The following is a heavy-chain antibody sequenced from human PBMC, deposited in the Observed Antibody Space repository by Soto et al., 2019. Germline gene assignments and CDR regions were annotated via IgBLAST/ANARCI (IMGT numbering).Heavy chain of an antibody. CDR3: ARHRFPVVTPDY. D-gene: IGHD3-22*01. CDR1: GGSISSSSYY. CDR2: IYYSGST. V-gene: IGHV4-39*01. Sequence: QLQLQESGPGLVKPSETLSLTCTVSGGSISSSSYYWGWIRQPPGKGLEWIGSIYYSGSTYYNPSLKSRVTISVDTSKNQFSLKLSSVTAADTAVYYCARHRFPVVTPDYWGQGTLVTVSS. J-gene: IGHJ4*02.